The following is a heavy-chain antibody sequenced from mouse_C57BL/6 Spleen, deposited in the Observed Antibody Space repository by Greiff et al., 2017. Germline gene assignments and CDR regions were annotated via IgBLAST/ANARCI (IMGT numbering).Heavy chain of an antibody. D-gene: IGHD1-1*01. Sequence: DVKLQESGGDLVKPGGSLKLSCAASGFTFSSYGMSWVRQTPDKRLEWVATISSGGSYTYYPDSVKGRFTISRDNAKNTLYLQMSSLKSEDTAMYYCARHPAYYYGSRPMDYWGQGTSVTVSS. J-gene: IGHJ4*01. CDR3: ARHPAYYYGSRPMDY. CDR1: GFTFSSYG. CDR2: ISSGGSYT. V-gene: IGHV5-6*02.